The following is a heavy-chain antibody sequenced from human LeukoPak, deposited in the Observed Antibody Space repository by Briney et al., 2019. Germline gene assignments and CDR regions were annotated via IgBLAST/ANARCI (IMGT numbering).Heavy chain of an antibody. D-gene: IGHD3-22*01. Sequence: PGGSLRLSCAASGFIFSSYWMHWVRQAPGKGLVWVSRINHDGSNTRYADSVKGRFTVSRDNAKNTLYLQMNSLRVEDTAVYYCARGETYYYESSGSWAFDYWGQGILVTVSS. CDR3: ARGETYYYESSGSWAFDY. J-gene: IGHJ4*02. CDR2: INHDGSNT. CDR1: GFIFSSYW. V-gene: IGHV3-74*01.